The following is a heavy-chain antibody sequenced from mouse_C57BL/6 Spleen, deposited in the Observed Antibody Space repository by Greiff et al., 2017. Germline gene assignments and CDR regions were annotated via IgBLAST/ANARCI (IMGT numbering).Heavy chain of an antibody. CDR1: GYTFTSYG. J-gene: IGHJ2*01. CDR3: ARSRGYLDY. CDR2: IYPRSGNT. Sequence: VKLVESGAELARPGASVKLSCKASGYTFTSYGISWVKQRTGQGLEWIGEIYPRSGNTYYNEKFKGKATLTADKSSSTAYMELRSLTSEDSAVYFCARSRGYLDYWGQGTTLTVSS. D-gene: IGHD3-1*01. V-gene: IGHV1-81*01.